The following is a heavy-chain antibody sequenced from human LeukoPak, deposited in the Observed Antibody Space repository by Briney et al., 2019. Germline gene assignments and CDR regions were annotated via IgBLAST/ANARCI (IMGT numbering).Heavy chain of an antibody. D-gene: IGHD3-3*01. Sequence: GEPLKTPRKGSGYSFTRYCIGWVRPIPGKGMEWIGIIYPGASDPRYSTPFQGQVTISADKSISTAYLQWSSLKASDTAMYYCGGSGYHFGVFDIWGQGTMVTVSS. CDR1: GYSFTRYC. CDR3: GGSGYHFGVFDI. V-gene: IGHV5-51*01. J-gene: IGHJ3*02. CDR2: IYPGASDP.